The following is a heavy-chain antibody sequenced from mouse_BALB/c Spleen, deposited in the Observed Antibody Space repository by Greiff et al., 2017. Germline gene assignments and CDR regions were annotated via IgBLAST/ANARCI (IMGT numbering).Heavy chain of an antibody. CDR1: GFTFSDFY. CDR2: SRNKANDYTT. J-gene: IGHJ3*01. V-gene: IGHV7-1*02. Sequence: EVKVVESGGGLVQPGGSLRLSCATSGFTFSDFYMEWVRQPPGKRLEWIAASRNKANDYTTEYSASVKGRFIVSRDTSQSILYLQMNALRAEDTAIYYCARDAGGYDAWFAYWGQGTLVTVSA. D-gene: IGHD2-2*01. CDR3: ARDAGGYDAWFAY.